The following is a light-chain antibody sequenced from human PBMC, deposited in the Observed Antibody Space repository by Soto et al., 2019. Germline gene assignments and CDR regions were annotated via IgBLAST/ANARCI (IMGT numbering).Light chain of an antibody. Sequence: QSVLTQPPSASGTPGQRVTISCSGSRSNIGSHYVYWYQQLPGSAPKLLIYSDYQRPSGVPDRFSGSKSGTSASLAISGLRSEDEADYYCAAWDASLSGWVFGGGTKLTVL. V-gene: IGLV1-47*02. CDR3: AAWDASLSGWV. CDR1: RSNIGSHY. J-gene: IGLJ3*02. CDR2: SDY.